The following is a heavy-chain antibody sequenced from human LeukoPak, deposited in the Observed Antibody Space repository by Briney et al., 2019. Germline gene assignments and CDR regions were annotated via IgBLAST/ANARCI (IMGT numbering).Heavy chain of an antibody. Sequence: ASVKVSCKASGYTFTSYGTSWVRQAPGQGLEWMGWISAYNGNTNYAQKLQGRVTMTTDTSTSTAYMELGSLRSDDTAVYYCARGGRKGYCSSTSCYQRAYFDYWGQGTLVTVSS. D-gene: IGHD2-2*01. V-gene: IGHV1-18*01. CDR1: GYTFTSYG. J-gene: IGHJ4*02. CDR2: ISAYNGNT. CDR3: ARGGRKGYCSSTSCYQRAYFDY.